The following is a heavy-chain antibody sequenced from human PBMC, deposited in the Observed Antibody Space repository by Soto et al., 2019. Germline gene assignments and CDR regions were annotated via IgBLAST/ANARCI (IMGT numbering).Heavy chain of an antibody. CDR2: ISSNGDTT. J-gene: IGHJ3*02. Sequence: SLRLSCSASGFTFSSYAMHWVRQAPGKGLEYVSAISSNGDTTYYANSVKGRFTISRDNSKNTLYLQMGSLRAEDMAVYYCARVSGLGQAAFDIWGQGTMVTVSS. V-gene: IGHV3-64*01. D-gene: IGHD1-1*01. CDR3: ARVSGLGQAAFDI. CDR1: GFTFSSYA.